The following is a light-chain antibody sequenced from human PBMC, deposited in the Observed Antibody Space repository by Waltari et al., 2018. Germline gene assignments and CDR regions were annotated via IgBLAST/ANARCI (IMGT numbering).Light chain of an antibody. CDR1: SGHSTNV. Sequence: QLVLTQSPSASASLGASVKLTCTLSSGHSTNVIAWLQKRPERGPRYLTKVNSDGSHNKGDVIPDRFSGSSSGAAHYLTISSLQSEDEADYYCQTGGHGTWVFGGGTKLTVL. V-gene: IGLV4-69*01. CDR3: QTGGHGTWV. J-gene: IGLJ3*02. CDR2: VNSDGSH.